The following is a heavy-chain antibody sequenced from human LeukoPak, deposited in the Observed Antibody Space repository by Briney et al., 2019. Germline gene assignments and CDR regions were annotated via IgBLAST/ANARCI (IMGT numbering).Heavy chain of an antibody. CDR3: ARDRLPWFGELSYFDY. V-gene: IGHV1-69*05. CDR1: GGTFSSYA. Sequence: GASVKVSCKASGGTFSSYAISWVRQAPGQGLEWMGRIIPIFGTANYAQKFQGRVTITTDESTSTAYMELSSLRSEDTAVYYCARDRLPWFGELSYFDYWGQGTLVTVSS. D-gene: IGHD3-10*01. J-gene: IGHJ4*02. CDR2: IIPIFGTA.